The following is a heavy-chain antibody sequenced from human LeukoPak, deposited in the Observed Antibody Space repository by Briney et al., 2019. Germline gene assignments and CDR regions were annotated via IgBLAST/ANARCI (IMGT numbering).Heavy chain of an antibody. CDR1: GFTFSSYW. D-gene: IGHD3-22*01. V-gene: IGHV3-74*01. J-gene: IGHJ4*02. CDR3: SRSAYYDGSGSYYDY. Sequence: SGGSLRLSCAASGFTFSSYWMHWVRQAPGKGLVWVSRISDGGSTTTYADSVKGRFTISRDNAKNTLYLQMNGLRAEGTAVYYCSRSAYYDGSGSYYDYWGQGTLVTVSS. CDR2: ISDGGSTT.